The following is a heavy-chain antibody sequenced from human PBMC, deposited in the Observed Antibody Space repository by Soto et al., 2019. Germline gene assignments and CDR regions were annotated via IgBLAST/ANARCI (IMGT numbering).Heavy chain of an antibody. CDR2: IIPIFGTA. Sequence: QVQLVQSGAEVKKPGSSVKVSCKASGGTFSSYAISWVRQAPGQGLEWMGGIIPIFGTANYAQKFQGRVTSTANEPTNTAYMELSSLNSEDTAVYYCARTVPYYYYYAMDVWGQGTTVTVSS. CDR1: GGTFSSYA. CDR3: ARTVPYYYYYAMDV. V-gene: IGHV1-69*01. J-gene: IGHJ6*02.